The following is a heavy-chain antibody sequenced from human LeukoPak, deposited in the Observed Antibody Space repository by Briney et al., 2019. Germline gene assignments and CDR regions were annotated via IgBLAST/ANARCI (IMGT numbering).Heavy chain of an antibody. J-gene: IGHJ4*02. CDR3: AKDKSYFGSGSYCFDY. CDR2: ISWNSGTI. Sequence: PGGSLRLSCAASGFTFNNYAMHWVRQAPGKGLEWVSGISWNSGTIRYANSVRGRFTSSRDNAKNSLYLQMSSLRADDTALYYCAKDKSYFGSGSYCFDYWGQGTLVTVSS. V-gene: IGHV3-9*01. CDR1: GFTFNNYA. D-gene: IGHD3-10*01.